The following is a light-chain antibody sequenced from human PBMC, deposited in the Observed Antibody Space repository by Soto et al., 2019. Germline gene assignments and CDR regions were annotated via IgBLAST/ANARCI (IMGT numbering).Light chain of an antibody. CDR1: QTISTF. V-gene: IGKV1-39*01. CDR3: QQSYSSPPWT. Sequence: DIQMTQSPSSLSASVGDRVTISCRARQTISTFLNWYQQKPGTAPRLLIYRASSVNSGVPPRFSGSGSGRDFTLTISSLRPEDIATYFCQQSYSSPPWTFGQGTKVDIK. CDR2: RAS. J-gene: IGKJ1*01.